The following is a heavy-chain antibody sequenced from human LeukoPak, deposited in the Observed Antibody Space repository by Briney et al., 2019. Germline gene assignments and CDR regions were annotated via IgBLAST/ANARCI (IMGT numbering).Heavy chain of an antibody. CDR1: GFTFSGYG. J-gene: IGHJ5*02. D-gene: IGHD2-8*02. V-gene: IGHV3-33*01. CDR2: IWYDGSNK. Sequence: PGGSLRLSCAASGFTFSGYGMHWVRQAPGKGLEWVAVIWYDGSNKYYADSVKGRFTISRDNSKNTLYLQMNSLRAEDTAVYYCARDLGSPRTVGEDWFDPWGQGTLVTVSS. CDR3: ARDLGSPRTVGEDWFDP.